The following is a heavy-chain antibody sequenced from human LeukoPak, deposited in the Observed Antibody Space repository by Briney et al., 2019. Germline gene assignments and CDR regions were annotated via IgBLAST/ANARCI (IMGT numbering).Heavy chain of an antibody. Sequence: PGGSLRLSCAASGFTFSSYGMHWVRQAPGKGLEWVAFIRYDGSNIYYADSVKGRFTISRDNSKNTLYLQMNSLRAEDTAVYYCAKDPSGYCSSTSCSYYYYGMDVWGQGTTVTVSS. CDR3: AKDPSGYCSSTSCSYYYYGMDV. CDR2: IRYDGSNI. V-gene: IGHV3-30*02. CDR1: GFTFSSYG. J-gene: IGHJ6*02. D-gene: IGHD2-2*01.